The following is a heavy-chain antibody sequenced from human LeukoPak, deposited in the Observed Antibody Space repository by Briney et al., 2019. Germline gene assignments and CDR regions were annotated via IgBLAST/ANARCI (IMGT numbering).Heavy chain of an antibody. CDR3: ARGISSVLDP. Sequence: ASVKVSCKASGGTFSSYAISWVRQAPGQGLEWMGIINPSGGSTSYAQKFQGRVTMTRDTSTSTVYMELSSLRSEDTAVYYCARGISSVLDPCGQGTLVTVSS. CDR2: INPSGGST. CDR1: GGTFSSYA. J-gene: IGHJ5*02. V-gene: IGHV1-46*01. D-gene: IGHD2/OR15-2a*01.